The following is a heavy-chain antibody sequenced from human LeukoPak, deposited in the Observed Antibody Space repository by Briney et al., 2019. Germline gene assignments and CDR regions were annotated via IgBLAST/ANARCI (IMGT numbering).Heavy chain of an antibody. D-gene: IGHD1-26*01. CDR3: AKGVIVGATRPYYFDY. V-gene: IGHV3-21*04. CDR2: ISSSSSYI. J-gene: IGHJ4*02. Sequence: NSGGSLRLSCAASGFTFSSYSMNWVRQAPGKGLEWVSSISSSSSYIYYADSVKGRFTISRDNSKNTLYLQMNSLRAEDTAVYYCAKGVIVGATRPYYFDYWGQGTLVTVSS. CDR1: GFTFSSYS.